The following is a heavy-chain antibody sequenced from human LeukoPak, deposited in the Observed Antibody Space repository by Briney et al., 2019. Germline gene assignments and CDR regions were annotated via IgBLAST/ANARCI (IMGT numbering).Heavy chain of an antibody. V-gene: IGHV3-23*01. CDR2: ITETGAGT. Sequence: PGGSLRLSCAASGFMFSRYAMIWVRQTPGKGLEWVSAITETGAGTYYADSVKGRFTISRDNSKNTLYLQMNSLRAEDTAVYYCARELYSSSWEEGPDAFDIWGQGTMVTVSS. CDR3: ARELYSSSWEEGPDAFDI. D-gene: IGHD6-13*01. J-gene: IGHJ3*02. CDR1: GFMFSRYA.